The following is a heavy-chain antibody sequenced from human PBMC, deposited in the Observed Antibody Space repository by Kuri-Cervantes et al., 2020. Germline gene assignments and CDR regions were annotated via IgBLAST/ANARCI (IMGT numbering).Heavy chain of an antibody. CDR1: GGSISSSSYY. V-gene: IGHV4-39*07. J-gene: IGHJ2*01. D-gene: IGHD3-22*01. CDR3: ARDSYYYDSSGKRNWYFDL. CDR2: IYYSGST. Sequence: SETLSLTCTVSGGSISSSSYYWGWIRQPPGKGLEWIGSIYYSGSTYYNPSLKSRVTISVDTSKNQFSLKLSSVTAADTAVYYCARDSYYYDSSGKRNWYFDLWGRGTLVTVSS.